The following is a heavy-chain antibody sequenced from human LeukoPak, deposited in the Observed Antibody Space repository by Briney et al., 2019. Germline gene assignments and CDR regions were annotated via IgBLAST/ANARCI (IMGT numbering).Heavy chain of an antibody. J-gene: IGHJ4*02. D-gene: IGHD6-13*01. CDR1: GYTFTGYY. CDR2: INPNSGGT. V-gene: IGHV1-2*02. CDR3: ARHIVSSSWYGQGPGPYDY. Sequence: ASVKVSCKASGYTFTGYYMHWVRQAPGQGLEWMGWINPNSGGTNYAQKFQGRVTMTRDTSISTAYMELSRLRSDDTAVYYCARHIVSSSWYGQGPGPYDYWGQGTLVTVSS.